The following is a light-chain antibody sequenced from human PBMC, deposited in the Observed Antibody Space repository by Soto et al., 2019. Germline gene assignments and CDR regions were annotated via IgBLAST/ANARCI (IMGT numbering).Light chain of an antibody. V-gene: IGLV1-51*01. CDR2: DNN. CDR3: GTWVSSLSVVI. J-gene: IGLJ2*01. Sequence: QSVLTQPPSVSAAPGQKVTISCSGSSSNIGNNFVSWYQQLPGTAPRLLIYDNNNRPSGIPDRFSGSQSGTSATLAITGLQTGDEADYFCGTWVSSLSVVIFGGGTKLTVL. CDR1: SSNIGNNF.